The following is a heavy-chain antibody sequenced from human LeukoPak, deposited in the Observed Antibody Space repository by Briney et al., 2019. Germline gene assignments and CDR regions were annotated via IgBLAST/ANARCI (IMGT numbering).Heavy chain of an antibody. J-gene: IGHJ5*02. CDR2: IKQEGSDK. D-gene: IGHD3-9*01. CDR1: GFTFSRYW. Sequence: GGSLRLSCAASGFTFSRYWMSWVRQAPGKGLEWVAHIKQEGSDKYYVDSVEGRFTVSRDSSENTLYLQMNSLRAEDTAVYYCAKENYDILTRLGNWFDPWGQGTVVSVSS. V-gene: IGHV3-7*01. CDR3: AKENYDILTRLGNWFDP.